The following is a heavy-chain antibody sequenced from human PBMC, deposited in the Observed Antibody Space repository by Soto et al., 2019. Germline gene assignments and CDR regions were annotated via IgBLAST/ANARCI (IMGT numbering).Heavy chain of an antibody. CDR2: IVVGSGNT. CDR3: AAEKGSREYCSSTSCPLWFDP. V-gene: IGHV1-58*01. J-gene: IGHJ5*02. CDR1: GFTFTSSA. Sequence: QMQLVQSGPEVKKPGTSVKVSCKASGFTFTSSAVQWVRQARGQRLEWIGWIVVGSGNTNYAQKVQERVTITRDMSTSTAYMELSSLRSEDTAVYYCAAEKGSREYCSSTSCPLWFDPWGQGTLVTVSS. D-gene: IGHD2-2*01.